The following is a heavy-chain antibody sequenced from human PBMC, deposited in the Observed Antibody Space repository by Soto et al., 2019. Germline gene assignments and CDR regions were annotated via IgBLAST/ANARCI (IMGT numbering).Heavy chain of an antibody. CDR2: IYYSGST. Sequence: KPSETLSLTCTVSGGSISSSSYYWGWIRQPPGKGLEWIGSIYYSGSTYYNPSLKSRVTISVDTSKNQFSLKLTSVTAADTALYYCGKVLVGATGHTDSDSWGPGTLVTVSS. D-gene: IGHD2-15*01. J-gene: IGHJ4*02. CDR3: GKVLVGATGHTDSDS. V-gene: IGHV4-39*01. CDR1: GGSISSSSYY.